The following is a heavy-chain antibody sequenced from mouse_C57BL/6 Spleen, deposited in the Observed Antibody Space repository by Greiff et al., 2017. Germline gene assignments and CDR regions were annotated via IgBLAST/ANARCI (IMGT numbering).Heavy chain of an antibody. V-gene: IGHV5-16*01. CDR2: INYDGSST. Sequence: EVKLVESEGGLVQPGSSMKLSCTASGFTFSDYYMAWVRQVPEKGLEWVANINYDGSSTYYLDSLKSRFIISRDNAKNILYLQMSSLKSEDTATYYCARVGAYYSNPEYYYAMDYWGQGTSVTVSS. CDR3: ARVGAYYSNPEYYYAMDY. D-gene: IGHD2-5*01. J-gene: IGHJ4*01. CDR1: GFTFSDYY.